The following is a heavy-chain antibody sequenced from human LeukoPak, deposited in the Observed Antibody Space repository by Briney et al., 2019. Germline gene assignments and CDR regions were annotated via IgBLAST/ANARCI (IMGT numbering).Heavy chain of an antibody. V-gene: IGHV1-69*13. CDR1: GVTFSCSA. CDR3: AKEYDPAAMILVFDY. D-gene: IGHD2-2*01. Sequence: VKVSCTASGVTFSCSAITWVRQAPGQGLEWMGGIIPIFGTANYAQKFQGRVTITADESTSPAYMELSSLRSEDTALYYDAKEYDPAAMILVFDYWGQGTLVTVSS. CDR2: IIPIFGTA. J-gene: IGHJ4*02.